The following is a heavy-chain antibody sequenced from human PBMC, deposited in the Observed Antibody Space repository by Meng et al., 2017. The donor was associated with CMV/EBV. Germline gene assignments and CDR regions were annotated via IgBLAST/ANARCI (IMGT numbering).Heavy chain of an antibody. J-gene: IGHJ4*02. CDR3: ARSNGYSSSWYYFDY. CDR2: IYYRGSI. V-gene: IGHV4-28*02. D-gene: IGHD6-13*01. Sequence: LRLSCAASGYSISSSNWWGWIRQPPGKGMEWIGYIYYRGSIYYNPSLKSRVTMSVDTSKNQFSLKLNSVTAVDTAVYYCARSNGYSSSWYYFDYWGQGTLVTVSS. CDR1: GYSISSSNW.